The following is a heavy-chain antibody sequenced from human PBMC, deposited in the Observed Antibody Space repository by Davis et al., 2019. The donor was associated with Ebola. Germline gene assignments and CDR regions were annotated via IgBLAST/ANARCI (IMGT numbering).Heavy chain of an antibody. D-gene: IGHD6-13*01. V-gene: IGHV3-49*04. CDR3: TSYFYSRIDY. Sequence: PGGSLRLSCTASGFTFGDYAMSWVRQAPGKGLEWVGFIRSKAYGGTTEYAASVKGRFTISRDDSKSIAYLQMNSLKTEDTAVYYCTSYFYSRIDYWGQGTLVTVSS. CDR2: IRSKAYGGTT. J-gene: IGHJ4*02. CDR1: GFTFGDYA.